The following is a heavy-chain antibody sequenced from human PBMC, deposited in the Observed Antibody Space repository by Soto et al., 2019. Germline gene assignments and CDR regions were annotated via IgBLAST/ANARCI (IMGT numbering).Heavy chain of an antibody. Sequence: PGESLKISCKGSGYSFTNYWIGWVRQMPGKGLEWMGIIYPGDSDTRYSPSFQGQVTISADKSISTAYLQWSSLKASDTAMYYCARQKTVYVSGLDPFDYWGQGTLVTVSS. CDR3: ARQKTVYVSGLDPFDY. CDR1: GYSFTNYW. CDR2: IYPGDSDT. D-gene: IGHD3-10*01. V-gene: IGHV5-51*01. J-gene: IGHJ4*02.